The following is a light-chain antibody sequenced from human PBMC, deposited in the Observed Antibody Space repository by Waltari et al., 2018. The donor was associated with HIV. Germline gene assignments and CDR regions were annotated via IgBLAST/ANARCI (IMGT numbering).Light chain of an antibody. CDR1: SSDVGNYHS. CDR2: DVT. J-gene: IGLJ1*01. CDR3: CSYAGTDSYV. V-gene: IGLV2-11*01. Sequence: QSALTQPRSVSGSPGQSVTISCTGTSSDVGNYHSVSWYQQHPGKGPRLIIYDVTKRPSGVPDRFSGSKSGNTASLTISGLQAEDEADYYCCSYAGTDSYVFATGTEVTV.